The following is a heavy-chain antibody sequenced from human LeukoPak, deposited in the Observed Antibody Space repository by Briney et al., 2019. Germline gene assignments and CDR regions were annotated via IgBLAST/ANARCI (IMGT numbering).Heavy chain of an antibody. CDR1: GFTYSDYW. Sequence: GGSLRLSCAVSGFTYSDYWMNWVRQAPGKGLEWVASIKQDGSDKSYVDSVKGRFTISRDNAKNSLYLQMSSLRVEDTAVYYCARDGTAAGLYFDLWGQGTLVTVSS. V-gene: IGHV3-7*01. D-gene: IGHD6-13*01. CDR2: IKQDGSDK. CDR3: ARDGTAAGLYFDL. J-gene: IGHJ4*01.